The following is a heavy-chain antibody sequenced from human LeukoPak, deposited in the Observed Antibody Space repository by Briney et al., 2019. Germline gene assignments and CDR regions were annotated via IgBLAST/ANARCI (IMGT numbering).Heavy chain of an antibody. V-gene: IGHV3-30*03. CDR1: GFAFSSYA. Sequence: PGGSPRLSCAASGFAFSSYAMHWVRQAPGKGLEWMAVISYDGSNKYYADSVKGRFTISRDNSKNTLYLQMNSLRAEDTAVYYCARPDYCGGECYWNYFDYWGQGTLVTVSS. J-gene: IGHJ4*02. CDR3: ARPDYCGGECYWNYFDY. CDR2: ISYDGSNK. D-gene: IGHD2-21*01.